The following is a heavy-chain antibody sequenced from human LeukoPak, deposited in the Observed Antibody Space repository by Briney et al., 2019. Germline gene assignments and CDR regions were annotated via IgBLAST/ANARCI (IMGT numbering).Heavy chain of an antibody. CDR1: GYTFTGYY. CDR2: INPNSGGT. Sequence: ASVKVSCKASGYTFTGYYMHWVRQAPGQGLEWMGWINPNSGGTNYAQKFQGRVTMTRDTSISTASMELSRLRSDDTAVYYCAREATTAMDPGANRFDPWGQGTLVTVSS. CDR3: AREATTAMDPGANRFDP. J-gene: IGHJ5*02. D-gene: IGHD5-18*01. V-gene: IGHV1-2*02.